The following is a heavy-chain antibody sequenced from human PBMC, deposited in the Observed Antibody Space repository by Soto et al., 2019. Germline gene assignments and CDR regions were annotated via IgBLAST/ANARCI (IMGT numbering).Heavy chain of an antibody. CDR1: GGSISSGDYY. CDR2: IYYSGST. D-gene: IGHD6-19*01. V-gene: IGHV4-30-4*01. CDR3: ARHDGFSRGGIFAY. J-gene: IGHJ4*01. Sequence: SETLSLTCTVSGGSISSGDYYWSWIRQPPGKGLEWIGYIYYSGSTYYNPSLKSRVTISVDTSNNQLSLKLRSVTAADTAVYYVARHDGFSRGGIFAYGGHGPRATVP.